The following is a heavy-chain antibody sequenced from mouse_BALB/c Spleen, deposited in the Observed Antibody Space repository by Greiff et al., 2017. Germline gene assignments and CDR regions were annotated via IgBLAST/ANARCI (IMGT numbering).Heavy chain of an antibody. CDR3: ARLGWLLREYYAMDY. CDR2: ISSGGST. J-gene: IGHJ4*01. V-gene: IGHV5-6-5*01. D-gene: IGHD2-3*01. Sequence: EVMLVESGGGLVKPGGSLKLSCAASGFTFSSYAMSWVRQTPEKRLEWVASISSGGSTYYPDSVKGRFTISRDNARNILYLQMSSLRSEDTAMYYCARLGWLLREYYAMDYWGQGTSVTVSA. CDR1: GFTFSSYA.